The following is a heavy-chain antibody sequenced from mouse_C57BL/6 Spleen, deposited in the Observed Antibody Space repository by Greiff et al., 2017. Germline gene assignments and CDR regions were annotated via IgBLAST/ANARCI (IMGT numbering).Heavy chain of an antibody. CDR3: ARHPGTVWYFDV. Sequence: VQLQQSGPELVKPGASVKISCKASGYAFSSSWMNWVKQRPGKGLEWLGRISPGDGDTNYNGKFKGKGTLTADKSSSTAYMQLSSLTSEDSAVYFCARHPGTVWYFDVWGTGTTVTVSS. D-gene: IGHD4-1*01. CDR2: ISPGDGDT. J-gene: IGHJ1*03. CDR1: GYAFSSSW. V-gene: IGHV1-82*01.